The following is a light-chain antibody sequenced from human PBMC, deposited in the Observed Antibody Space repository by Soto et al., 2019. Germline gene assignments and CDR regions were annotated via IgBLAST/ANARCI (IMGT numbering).Light chain of an antibody. J-gene: IGKJ1*01. Sequence: EIVLTQSPGTLSLSPGERATLSCRASQSVSSSYLAWYQQKPGQAPRLLIYGASSRATGIPDRFSGSGSGTDFTLTISRLEPKDFAVYYCQQYGSLWTFGQGTKVEIK. CDR1: QSVSSSY. CDR3: QQYGSLWT. CDR2: GAS. V-gene: IGKV3-20*01.